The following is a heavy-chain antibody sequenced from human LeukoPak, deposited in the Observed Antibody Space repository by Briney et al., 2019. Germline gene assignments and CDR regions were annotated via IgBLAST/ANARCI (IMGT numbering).Heavy chain of an antibody. D-gene: IGHD6-19*01. V-gene: IGHV1-2*02. CDR3: ARVLFYSSGNKSNRVDY. J-gene: IGHJ4*02. CDR2: INPDSGGT. Sequence: ASVKVSCKATGYTFTGYYMHWVRQAPGQGLEWMGWINPDSGGTNYAQKFQGRVTMTRDTSIRTAYMELSRLRSDDTAVYYCARVLFYSSGNKSNRVDYWGQGTLVTVSS. CDR1: GYTFTGYY.